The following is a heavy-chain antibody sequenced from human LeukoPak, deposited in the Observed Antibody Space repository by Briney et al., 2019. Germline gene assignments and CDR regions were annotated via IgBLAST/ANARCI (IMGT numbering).Heavy chain of an antibody. CDR3: ATLLDSFWSGHSVPPEDY. CDR2: FRPENDVP. D-gene: IGHD3/OR15-3a*01. Sequence: ASVRVSCKLSENRLTQLPMHWAGQGPGEGIEWVGGFRPENDVPIYAQKFQGRVAMTTDTSTDTAYMELRSLKSDDTAVYFCATLLDSFWSGHSVPPEDYWGQGTLVTVSS. J-gene: IGHJ4*02. V-gene: IGHV1-24*01. CDR1: ENRLTQLP.